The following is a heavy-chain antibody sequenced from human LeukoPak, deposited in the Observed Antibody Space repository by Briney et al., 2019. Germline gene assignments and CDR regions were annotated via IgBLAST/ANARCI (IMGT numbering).Heavy chain of an antibody. V-gene: IGHV4-61*01. CDR1: GDSFSSVTDY. Sequence: PSETLSLTCTVSGDSFSSVTDYWAWIRQPPGKGLEWIGYIYYSGSTNYNPSLKSRVTISVDTSKNQFSLKLSSVTAADTAVYYCGGHVVWVHYYDAFDIWAQGTMVPVFS. D-gene: IGHD3-10*01. CDR2: IYYSGST. CDR3: GGHVVWVHYYDAFDI. J-gene: IGHJ3*02.